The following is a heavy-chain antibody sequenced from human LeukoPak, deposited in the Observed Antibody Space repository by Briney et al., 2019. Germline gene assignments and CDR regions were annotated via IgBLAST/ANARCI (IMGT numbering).Heavy chain of an antibody. Sequence: GGSLRLSCAASGFTFSSYAMSWVRQAPGKGLEWVSAISGSGGSTYYAGSVKGRFTISRDNSKNTLYLQMNSLRAEDTAVYYCAKDLAIFGVVITGLDYWGQGTLVTVSS. CDR2: ISGSGGST. CDR3: AKDLAIFGVVITGLDY. V-gene: IGHV3-23*01. D-gene: IGHD3-3*01. J-gene: IGHJ4*02. CDR1: GFTFSSYA.